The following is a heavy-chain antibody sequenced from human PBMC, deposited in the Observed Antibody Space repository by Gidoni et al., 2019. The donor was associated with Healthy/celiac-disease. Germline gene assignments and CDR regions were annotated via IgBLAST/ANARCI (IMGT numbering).Heavy chain of an antibody. D-gene: IGHD6-13*01. CDR3: ARGIAAAGPYYFDY. J-gene: IGHJ4*02. V-gene: IGHV4-59*01. CDR2: IYYSGST. Sequence: QVQLQESGPGLVKPSATLSLTCTVSGGSISSYYWSWIRQPTGKGLEWIGYIYYSGSTNYNPSLKSRVTISVDTSKNQFSLKLSSVTAADTAVYYCARGIAAAGPYYFDYWGQGTLVTVSS. CDR1: GGSISSYY.